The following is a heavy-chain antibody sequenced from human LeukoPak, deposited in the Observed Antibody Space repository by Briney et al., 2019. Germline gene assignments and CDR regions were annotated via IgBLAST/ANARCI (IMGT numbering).Heavy chain of an antibody. Sequence: PGGSLRLSCAASGFTFSGSAMHWVRQASGKGLEWVGRIRSKANSYATAYAASVKGRFTISRDDSKNTAYLQMNSLKTEDTAVYYCTRPGIAAAGTDYWGQGTLVTVSS. CDR2: IRSKANSYAT. CDR3: TRPGIAAAGTDY. D-gene: IGHD6-13*01. CDR1: GFTFSGSA. V-gene: IGHV3-73*01. J-gene: IGHJ4*02.